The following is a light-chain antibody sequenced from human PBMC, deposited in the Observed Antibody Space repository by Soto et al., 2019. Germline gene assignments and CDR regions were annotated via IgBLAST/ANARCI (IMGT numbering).Light chain of an antibody. V-gene: IGKV3-11*01. CDR3: QQRSDSYT. CDR1: QTLANY. J-gene: IGKJ2*01. CDR2: DAS. Sequence: EVVLTQSPATLSLSPGERATLSCRACQTLANYLAWYQQRPGQAPRLLIYDASNRATGIPARFSGSGSGTDFTLTISSLEPEDSAVYYCQQRSDSYTFGQGTTLEIK.